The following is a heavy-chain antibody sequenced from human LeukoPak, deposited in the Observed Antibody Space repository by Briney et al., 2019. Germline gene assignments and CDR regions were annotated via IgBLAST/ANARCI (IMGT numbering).Heavy chain of an antibody. J-gene: IGHJ5*02. V-gene: IGHV4-4*07. CDR2: IYTSGST. CDR3: ARLNMVRGTNWFDP. D-gene: IGHD3-10*01. Sequence: PSETLSLTCTVSGGSISSYYWSWIRQPAAKGLEGIGRIYTSGSTNYNPSLKRRGTMSVDTSKNQFSLMLGSVTAADTAVNYCARLNMVRGTNWFDPWGQGTLVTVSS. CDR1: GGSISSYY.